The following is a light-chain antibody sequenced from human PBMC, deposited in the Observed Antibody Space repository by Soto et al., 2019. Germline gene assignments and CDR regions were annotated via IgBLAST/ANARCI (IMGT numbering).Light chain of an antibody. CDR1: SSNIESNT. V-gene: IGLV1-44*01. CDR2: SNN. CDR3: ATWDDSLNGWV. J-gene: IGLJ2*01. Sequence: QAVVTQPRSASGTPGQRVTIACSGGSSNIESNTVNWYQQVPGTAPKLLVYSNNQRPSGVPDRFSGSQAGTSASLAISGLQSEDEADYYCATWDDSLNGWVIGGGTKLTV.